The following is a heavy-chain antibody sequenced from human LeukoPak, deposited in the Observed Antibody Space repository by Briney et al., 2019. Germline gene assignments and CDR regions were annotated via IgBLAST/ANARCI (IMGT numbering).Heavy chain of an antibody. Sequence: GGSPRLSCAASGFTFRSHWMHWVRQAPGKGLVWVSRINSDGSSTNYADSVKGRFTISRDNAKNTLYLQMSSLRAEDTAVYYCAKNVGTSTRNGLDVWGQGTTATVSS. J-gene: IGHJ6*02. CDR3: AKNVGTSTRNGLDV. CDR2: INSDGSST. CDR1: GFTFRSHW. D-gene: IGHD2-2*01. V-gene: IGHV3-74*01.